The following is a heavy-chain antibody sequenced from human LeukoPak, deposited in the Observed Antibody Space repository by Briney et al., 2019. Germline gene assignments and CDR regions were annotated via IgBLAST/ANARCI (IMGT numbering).Heavy chain of an antibody. CDR3: ARSYYDFWSGLDY. J-gene: IGHJ4*02. D-gene: IGHD3-3*01. V-gene: IGHV1-58*02. CDR2: IVVGSGNT. Sequence: SVKVSCKASGFTFTSSAMQWVRQARGQRLEWIGWIVVGSGNTNYAQKFQERVTITRDMSTSTAYMELSSLRSEDTAVYYCARSYYDFWSGLDYWGQGTLVTVSS. CDR1: GFTFTSSA.